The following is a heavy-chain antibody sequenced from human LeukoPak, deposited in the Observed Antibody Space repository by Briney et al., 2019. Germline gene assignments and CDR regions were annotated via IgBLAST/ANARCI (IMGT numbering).Heavy chain of an antibody. Sequence: ASVKVSCKASGYTFTSYYMHWVRQAPGQGLEWMGIINPSGGSTSYAQKFQGRVTMTRDTSTSTAYMELRSLRSDDTAVYYCARVPRGWLYDYWGQGTLVTVSS. J-gene: IGHJ4*02. CDR1: GYTFTSYY. V-gene: IGHV1-46*01. D-gene: IGHD6-19*01. CDR3: ARVPRGWLYDY. CDR2: INPSGGST.